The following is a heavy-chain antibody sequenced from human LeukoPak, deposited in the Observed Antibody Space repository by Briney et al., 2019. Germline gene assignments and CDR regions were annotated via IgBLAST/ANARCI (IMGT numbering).Heavy chain of an antibody. CDR2: ISGSGGST. Sequence: GGSLRLSCAASGFTFSSYAMSWVRQAPGKGLEWVSAISGSGGSTYYADSVKGRFTISRDNSKNTLYLQMNSLRAEDTVVYYCAKAGSLYSGWYPHFDYWGQGTLVTASS. V-gene: IGHV3-23*01. J-gene: IGHJ4*02. D-gene: IGHD6-19*01. CDR3: AKAGSLYSGWYPHFDY. CDR1: GFTFSSYA.